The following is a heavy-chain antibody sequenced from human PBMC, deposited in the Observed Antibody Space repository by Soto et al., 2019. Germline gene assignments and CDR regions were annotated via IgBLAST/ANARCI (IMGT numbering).Heavy chain of an antibody. Sequence: PGGSLRLSCAASGFTFSSYSMNWVRQAPGKGLEWVSSISSSSSYIYYADSVKGRFTISRDNAKNSLYLQMNSLRAEDTAVYYCAREGVIAAAGPWFDPWGQGTLVT. J-gene: IGHJ5*02. CDR1: GFTFSSYS. D-gene: IGHD6-13*01. CDR3: AREGVIAAAGPWFDP. V-gene: IGHV3-21*01. CDR2: ISSSSSYI.